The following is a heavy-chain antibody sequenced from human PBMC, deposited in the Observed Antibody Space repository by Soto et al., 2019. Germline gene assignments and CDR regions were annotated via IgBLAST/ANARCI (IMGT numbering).Heavy chain of an antibody. CDR1: GYTFTSYA. J-gene: IGHJ6*02. D-gene: IGHD4-4*01. V-gene: IGHV1-3*01. CDR2: INAGNGNT. Sequence: ASVKVSCKASGYTFTSYAMHWVRQAPGQRLEWMGWINAGNGNTKYSQKFQGRVTITRDTSASTAYMELSSLRSEDTAVYYCARCYSPNYYYYGMDVWGQGTTVTVS. CDR3: ARCYSPNYYYYGMDV.